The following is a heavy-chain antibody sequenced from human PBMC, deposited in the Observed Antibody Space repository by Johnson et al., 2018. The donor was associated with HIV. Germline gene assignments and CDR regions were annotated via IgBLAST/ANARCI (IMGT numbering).Heavy chain of an antibody. J-gene: IGHJ3*02. V-gene: IGHV3-23*04. CDR1: GFTFSSYA. CDR2: ISGSGGST. CDR3: AREARIVVVEPSDSFDI. D-gene: IGHD3-22*01. Sequence: VQLVESGGGLVQPGGSLRLSCAASGFTFSSYAMSWVRQAPGKWLEWVSAISGSGGSTYYADSVKGRFTISRDNSKNTLYLQMNSLRVEDTAVYYCAREARIVVVEPSDSFDIWGQGTMVTVSS.